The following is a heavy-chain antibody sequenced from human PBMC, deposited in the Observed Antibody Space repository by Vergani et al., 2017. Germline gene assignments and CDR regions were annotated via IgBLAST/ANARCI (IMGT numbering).Heavy chain of an antibody. CDR3: ARDTYDSSGYYHYYYMDV. CDR2: ISYDGSNK. V-gene: IGHV3-30-3*01. J-gene: IGHJ6*03. Sequence: QVQLVESGGGVVQPGRSLRLSCAASGFTFSSYAMHWVRQAPGKGLEWVAVISYDGSNKYYADSVKGRFTISRDNSKNTLYLQMNSLRAEDTAVYYCARDTYDSSGYYHYYYMDVWGKGP. CDR1: GFTFSSYA. D-gene: IGHD3-22*01.